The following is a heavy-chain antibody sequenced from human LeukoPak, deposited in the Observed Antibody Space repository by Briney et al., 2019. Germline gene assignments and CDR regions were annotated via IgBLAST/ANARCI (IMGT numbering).Heavy chain of an antibody. V-gene: IGHV1-2*02. CDR3: ARDPLGGFGWFDP. CDR2: INPSSGGT. CDR1: GYTFTGYY. J-gene: IGHJ5*02. Sequence: ASVKVSCKASGYTFTGYYMHCVRQAPGQGLEWMGWINPSSGGTNYAQKFQGRVTMTRDTSINTAYMEVNRLRSDDTAVYYCARDPLGGFGWFDPWGQGTLVTVSS. D-gene: IGHD3-16*01.